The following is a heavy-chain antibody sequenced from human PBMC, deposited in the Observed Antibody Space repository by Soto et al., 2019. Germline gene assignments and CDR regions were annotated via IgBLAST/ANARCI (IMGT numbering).Heavy chain of an antibody. CDR1: GGTFSSYA. D-gene: IGHD3-9*01. Sequence: QVQLVQSGAEVKKPGSSVKVSCKASGGTFSSYAISWVRQAPGQGLEWMGGISPIFGTANYAQKFQGRVTITADEYTRTAYMELSSLRSEDTAVYYCARATLTGYLTDLNWFDPWGQGTLVTVSS. CDR2: ISPIFGTA. V-gene: IGHV1-69*01. J-gene: IGHJ5*02. CDR3: ARATLTGYLTDLNWFDP.